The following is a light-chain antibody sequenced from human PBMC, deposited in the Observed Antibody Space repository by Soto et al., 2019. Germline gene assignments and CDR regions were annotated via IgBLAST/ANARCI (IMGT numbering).Light chain of an antibody. CDR3: QQRSNWPYT. J-gene: IGKJ2*01. V-gene: IGKV3-11*01. CDR1: QSVSSS. Sequence: EIMLTQSPATLSLSPGERATLSCRASQSVSSSLAWYQQKPGQAPRLLIYDASNRATGIPARFSGSGSGTDFTLTISSLEPGDFAVYYCQQRSNWPYTFGQGTKLEIK. CDR2: DAS.